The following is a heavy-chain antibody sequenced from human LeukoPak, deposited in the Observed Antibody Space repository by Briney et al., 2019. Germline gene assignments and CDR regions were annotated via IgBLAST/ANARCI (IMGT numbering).Heavy chain of an antibody. CDR2: ISSSGRTI. J-gene: IGHJ6*03. Sequence: PGXXLRLSCTASGFTFSNHEMNWVRQAPGKGLEWISYISSSGRTIYYADSVKGRFTISRDNTKNSLYLQMNSLRAEDTAVYYCARGPRRYMDVWGKGTTVTVSS. CDR1: GFTFSNHE. V-gene: IGHV3-48*03. CDR3: ARGPRRYMDV.